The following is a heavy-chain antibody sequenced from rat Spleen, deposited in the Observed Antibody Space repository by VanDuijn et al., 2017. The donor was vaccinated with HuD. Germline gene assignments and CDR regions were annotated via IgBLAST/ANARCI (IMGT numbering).Heavy chain of an antibody. CDR2: IHPDGSKT. V-gene: IGHV5-35*01. CDR1: GFTLSSNW. Sequence: EVQLVESGGGLVQPGSPLKLSCAASGFTLSSNWLSWIRQAPGKGLEWVATIHPDGSKTYYPDTLTARFVISKEYAKNTGYRQMKNLKSEDTAMYYCSRTTTVAPFDYWGQGVMVTVSS. J-gene: IGHJ2*01. CDR3: SRTTTVAPFDY. D-gene: IGHD1-1*01.